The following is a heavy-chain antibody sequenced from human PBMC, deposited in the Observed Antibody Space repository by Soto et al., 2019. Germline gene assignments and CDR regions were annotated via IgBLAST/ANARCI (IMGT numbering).Heavy chain of an antibody. D-gene: IGHD2-2*02. CDR2: ISSSSSYI. Sequence: PGGSRRLSCAASGFTFSSYSMNWVHKAPGKGLEWVSSISSSSSYIYYADSVKGRFTISRDNAKNSLYLQMNSLRAEDTAVYYCARDQWGYCSSTSCYTAYPAYYYGMDVWGQGTTVTVSS. CDR3: ARDQWGYCSSTSCYTAYPAYYYGMDV. J-gene: IGHJ6*02. V-gene: IGHV3-21*01. CDR1: GFTFSSYS.